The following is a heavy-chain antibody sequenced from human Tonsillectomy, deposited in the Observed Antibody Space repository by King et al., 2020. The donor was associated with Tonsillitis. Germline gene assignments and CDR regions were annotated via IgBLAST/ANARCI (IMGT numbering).Heavy chain of an antibody. Sequence: QLVQSGGGLVQPGGSLRLSCAASGFTFSNYWMNWVRQAPGKGLEWVANIKEDGSEKYYVDSVKGRFTISRDNAKNSLYLQMNSLRAEDTAVYYCGRGGNWGQGTLVTVSS. CDR2: IKEDGSEK. CDR3: GRGGN. CDR1: GFTFSNYW. J-gene: IGHJ4*02. V-gene: IGHV3-7*03.